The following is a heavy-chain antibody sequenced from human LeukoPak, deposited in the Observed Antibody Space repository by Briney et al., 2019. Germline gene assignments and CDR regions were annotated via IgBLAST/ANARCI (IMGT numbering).Heavy chain of an antibody. CDR2: IYYSGGT. J-gene: IGHJ3*02. CDR1: GGSINYYY. D-gene: IGHD3-3*01. CDR3: ARITIFGVGDAFDI. Sequence: SETLSLTCTVSGGSINYYYWMWIRQPPGKGLEWIGYIYYSGGTHYNPSLKSRVTMLVDTSKNQFSLKLTAVTAADTAVYYCARITIFGVGDAFDIWGQGTMVTVSS. V-gene: IGHV4-59*01.